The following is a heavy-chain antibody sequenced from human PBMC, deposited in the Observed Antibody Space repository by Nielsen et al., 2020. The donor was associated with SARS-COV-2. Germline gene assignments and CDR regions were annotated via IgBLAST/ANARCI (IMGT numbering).Heavy chain of an antibody. CDR2: IYYSGST. V-gene: IGHV4-39*07. CDR3: AGHGYCSSTRCYGGPFDY. Sequence: SETLSLTCTVSGGSISSSSYYWGWIRQPPGKGLKWIGSIYYSGSTNYNPSLKSRVTISVDTSKNQFSLKLSSVTAADTAVYYCAGHGYCSSTRCYGGPFDYWGQGTLVTVSS. CDR1: GGSISSSSYY. J-gene: IGHJ4*02. D-gene: IGHD2-2*03.